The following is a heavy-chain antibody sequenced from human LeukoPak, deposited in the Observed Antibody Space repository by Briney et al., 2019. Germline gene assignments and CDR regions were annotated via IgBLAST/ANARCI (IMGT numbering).Heavy chain of an antibody. J-gene: IGHJ4*02. CDR3: AKAAGYSSSWPLGPFDY. D-gene: IGHD6-13*01. Sequence: GGSLRLSCAASGFTFSSYAMSWVRQAPGKGLEWVAVISYDGSNKYSADSVKGRFTISRDNSKNTLYLQMNSLRAEDTAVYYCAKAAGYSSSWPLGPFDYWGQGTLVTVSS. V-gene: IGHV3-30*18. CDR1: GFTFSSYA. CDR2: ISYDGSNK.